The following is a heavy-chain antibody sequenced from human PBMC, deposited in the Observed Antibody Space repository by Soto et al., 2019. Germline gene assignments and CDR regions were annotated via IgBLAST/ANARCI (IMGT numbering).Heavy chain of an antibody. CDR2: INPNSGGT. J-gene: IGHJ6*02. D-gene: IGHD6-6*01. CDR1: GYTFTSYG. V-gene: IGHV1-2*04. CDR3: ARDLSSSSGYYYYGMDV. Sequence: GASVKVSCKASGYTFTSYGINWVRQAPGQGFEWMGWINPNSGGTNYAQKFQGWVTMTRDTSISTAYMELSRLRSDDTAVYYCARDLSSSSGYYYYGMDVWGQGTTVTVSS.